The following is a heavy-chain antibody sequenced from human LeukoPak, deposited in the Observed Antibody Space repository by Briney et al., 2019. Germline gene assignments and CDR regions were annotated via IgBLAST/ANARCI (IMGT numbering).Heavy chain of an antibody. D-gene: IGHD5-12*01. Sequence: PGGSLRLSCAASGFTSTNYAMNWVRQAPGKWLEWVSVLIGSSGSTDYADSVKGRFTISRDISKNTLFLQMNSLRAEDTAIYYCAKGAYDYIEIAYFDSWGQGTLVTVSS. CDR1: GFTSTNYA. CDR2: LIGSSGST. CDR3: AKGAYDYIEIAYFDS. J-gene: IGHJ4*02. V-gene: IGHV3-23*01.